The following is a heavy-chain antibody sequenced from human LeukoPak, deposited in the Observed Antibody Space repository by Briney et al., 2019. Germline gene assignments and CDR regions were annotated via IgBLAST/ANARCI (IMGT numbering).Heavy chain of an antibody. V-gene: IGHV3-30-3*01. CDR2: ISYDGSNK. Sequence: GRSLRLSCAASGFTFSSYAMHWVRQAPGKGLEWVAVISYDGSNKYYADSVKGRFTISRDNSKNTLYLQMNSLRAEDTAVYYCARDGGYSYGSDYWGQGTLVTVSS. CDR3: ARDGGYSYGSDY. D-gene: IGHD5-18*01. CDR1: GFTFSSYA. J-gene: IGHJ4*02.